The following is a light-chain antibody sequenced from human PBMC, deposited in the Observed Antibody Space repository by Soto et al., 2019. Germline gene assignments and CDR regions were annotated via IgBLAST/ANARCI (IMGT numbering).Light chain of an antibody. J-gene: IGKJ4*01. Sequence: DIVMTQSPAALAVSLGERATINCKSSQTVLESSNNKNYLAWYQQKPGQPPKLLIYWASTRESGVPDRFSGSGSGTDFTLTISSLQAEDVAVYYCQQYYSTPLTFGGPTKADIK. CDR1: QTVLESSNNKNY. V-gene: IGKV4-1*01. CDR3: QQYYSTPLT. CDR2: WAS.